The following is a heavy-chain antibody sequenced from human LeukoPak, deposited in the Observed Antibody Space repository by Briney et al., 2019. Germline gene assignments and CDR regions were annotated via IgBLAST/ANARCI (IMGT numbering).Heavy chain of an antibody. CDR1: GFTVSSNY. D-gene: IGHD2-21*01. CDR2: IYSGGST. Sequence: EGSLRLSCAASGFTVSSNYMSWVRQAPGKGLEWVSVIYSGGSTYYADSVKGRFTISRDNSKNTLYLQMNSLRAEDTAVYYCARDLLGYYFDYWGQGTLVTVSS. J-gene: IGHJ4*02. V-gene: IGHV3-53*01. CDR3: ARDLLGYYFDY.